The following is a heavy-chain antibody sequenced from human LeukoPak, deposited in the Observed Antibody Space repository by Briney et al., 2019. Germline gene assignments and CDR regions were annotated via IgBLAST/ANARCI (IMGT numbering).Heavy chain of an antibody. D-gene: IGHD3-16*01. J-gene: IGHJ4*02. CDR1: GLGFARSA. CDR3: IRHIEYVATDS. Sequence: GGALRLSCAASGLGFARSAVHWVRQTSGRGLEWIGCVRSRDKNSETIYGASARGRFTISRDDSRNTASLQMNSLNTEGTAVYYCIRHIEYVATDSWGQGTLVTVSS. CDR2: VRSRDKNSET. V-gene: IGHV3-73*01.